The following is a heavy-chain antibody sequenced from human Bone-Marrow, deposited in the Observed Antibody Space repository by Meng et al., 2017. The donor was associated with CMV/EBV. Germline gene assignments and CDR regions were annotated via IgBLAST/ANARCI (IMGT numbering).Heavy chain of an antibody. Sequence: GGSLRLSCAASGFTFDDYGMSWVRQAPGKGLEWVSGINWNGGSTGYADSVKGRFTISRDNAKNSLYLQMNSLRAEDTALYYCARTNCSSTSCYYYYGMAVWGQGTTVTGSS. J-gene: IGHJ6*01. CDR2: INWNGGST. V-gene: IGHV3-20*04. D-gene: IGHD2-2*01. CDR1: GFTFDDYG. CDR3: ARTNCSSTSCYYYYGMAV.